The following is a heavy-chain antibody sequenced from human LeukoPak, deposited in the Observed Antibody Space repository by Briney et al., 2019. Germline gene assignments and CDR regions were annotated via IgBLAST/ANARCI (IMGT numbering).Heavy chain of an antibody. Sequence: PEGSLRLSCAASGFTVSSNYMSWVRQAPGKGLEWVSVIYSGGSTYYADSVKGRFTISRDNSKNTLYLQMNSLRAADTAVYYCARDKGTSYLSSFDYWGQGTLVTVSS. J-gene: IGHJ4*02. CDR1: GFTVSSNY. D-gene: IGHD6-6*01. V-gene: IGHV3-53*05. CDR3: ARDKGTSYLSSFDY. CDR2: IYSGGST.